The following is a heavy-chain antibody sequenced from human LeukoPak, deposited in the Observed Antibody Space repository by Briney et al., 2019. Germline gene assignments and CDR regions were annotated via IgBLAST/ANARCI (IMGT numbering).Heavy chain of an antibody. J-gene: IGHJ5*02. CDR3: TRDTGTTGEVKFDP. D-gene: IGHD4-17*01. CDR2: IYHSGST. V-gene: IGHV4-4*02. CDR1: GGSNSSSNW. Sequence: SGTLSLTCAVSGGSNSSSNWWSWVRQPPGKGLQWIGEIYHSGSTNYNPSLKSRVTISVDKSKNQFSLKLSSVTAADTAVYYCTRDTGTTGEVKFDPWGQGTLVTVSS.